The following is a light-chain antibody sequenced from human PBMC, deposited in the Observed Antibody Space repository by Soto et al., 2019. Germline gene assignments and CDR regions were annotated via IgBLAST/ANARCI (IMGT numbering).Light chain of an antibody. J-gene: IGKJ1*01. V-gene: IGKV1-27*01. Sequence: DIPMTQSPSSLSASVGDRVTITCRASQGISNYLAWYQQKPGKVPKLLIYAASTLQSGVPTRFSGSGSGTDFTITISSLQPEDVATYYCQRYNTGTFGQGTKVEIK. CDR2: AAS. CDR3: QRYNTGT. CDR1: QGISNY.